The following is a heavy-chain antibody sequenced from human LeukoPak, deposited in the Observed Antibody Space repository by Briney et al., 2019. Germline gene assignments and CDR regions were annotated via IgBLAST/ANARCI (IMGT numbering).Heavy chain of an antibody. CDR3: AKRSGRGTNTPDFDY. CDR1: RFTFSTYT. CDR2: ISGSSYTT. Sequence: PGGSLRLSCAASRFTFSTYTMSWVRQAPGKGLEWVSVISGSSYTTYYADSVKGRFTISRDNSKKMLFLQMNSLRAEDTAVYYCAKRSGRGTNTPDFDYWGQGTQVIVSS. V-gene: IGHV3-23*01. J-gene: IGHJ4*02. D-gene: IGHD3-10*01.